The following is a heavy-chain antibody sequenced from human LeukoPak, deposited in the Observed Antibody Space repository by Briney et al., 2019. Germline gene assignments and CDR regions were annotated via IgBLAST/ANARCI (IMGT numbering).Heavy chain of an antibody. Sequence: GGSLRLSCAASGFTVSSSYMSWVRQAPGKGLEWVSGFSETNSGTYYADSVKGRFTISRDNLRNTLYLQMDSLGAEDTAEYFCAKVVRTGNSMFDFWGQGTLVTVSS. CDR1: GFTVSSSY. CDR3: AKVVRTGNSMFDF. V-gene: IGHV3-23*01. CDR2: FSETNSGT. D-gene: IGHD2/OR15-2a*01. J-gene: IGHJ4*02.